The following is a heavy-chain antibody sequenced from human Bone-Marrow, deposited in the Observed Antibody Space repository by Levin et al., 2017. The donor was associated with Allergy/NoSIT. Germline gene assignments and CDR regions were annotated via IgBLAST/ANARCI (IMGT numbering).Heavy chain of an antibody. J-gene: IGHJ5*02. CDR1: GGSFSGYY. V-gene: IGHV4-34*01. Sequence: SETLSLTCAVYGGSFSGYYWSWIRQPPGKGLEWIGEINHSGSTNYNPSLKSRVTISVDTSKNQFSLKLSSVTAADTAVYYCARGNPGIAAAGTDWFDPWGQGTLVTVSS. D-gene: IGHD6-13*01. CDR2: INHSGST. CDR3: ARGNPGIAAAGTDWFDP.